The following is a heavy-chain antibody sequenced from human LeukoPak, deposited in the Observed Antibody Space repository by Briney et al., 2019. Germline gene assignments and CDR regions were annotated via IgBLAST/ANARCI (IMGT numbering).Heavy chain of an antibody. CDR2: ISDSGSD. CDR1: GASMSNYY. Sequence: SETLSLTCTISGASMSNYYWSWIRQPPGKRPEWMAYISDSGSDIYNLPLKSRVTISADTSKNQFSLKLNSVTAADTAVYYCGRRFDSWGQGTLVTVSS. J-gene: IGHJ4*02. V-gene: IGHV4-59*08. CDR3: GRRFDS.